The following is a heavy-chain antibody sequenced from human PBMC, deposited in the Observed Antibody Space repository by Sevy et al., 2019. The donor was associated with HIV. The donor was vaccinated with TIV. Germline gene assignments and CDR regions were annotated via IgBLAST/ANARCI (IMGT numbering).Heavy chain of an antibody. CDR1: GYSFTSYW. Sequence: ESLKISCKGSGYSFTSYWIGWVRQMPGKGLEWMGIIYPGDSDTRYSPSFQGQVTISADKSISTAYLQWSSLKASDTAMYYCARRAGRHYYDSSGYYPFDYWGQGTLVTVSS. CDR3: ARRAGRHYYDSSGYYPFDY. J-gene: IGHJ4*02. V-gene: IGHV5-51*01. CDR2: IYPGDSDT. D-gene: IGHD3-22*01.